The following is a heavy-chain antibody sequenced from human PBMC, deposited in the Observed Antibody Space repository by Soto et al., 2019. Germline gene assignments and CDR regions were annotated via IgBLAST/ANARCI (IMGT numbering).Heavy chain of an antibody. CDR3: ARPDEGGYSSNHHYYYALDV. D-gene: IGHD3-22*01. V-gene: IGHV1-69*01. CDR1: GGTFSSYS. CDR2: IIPIFDIT. Sequence: SSVTVSCTAPGGTFSSYSISCLRQAPGQGLEWMGGIIPIFDITNYAQKFQGRVTITADESTSTAYMELSSLGSDDTAVYYCARPDEGGYSSNHHYYYALDVWGQGTTVTVSS. J-gene: IGHJ6*02.